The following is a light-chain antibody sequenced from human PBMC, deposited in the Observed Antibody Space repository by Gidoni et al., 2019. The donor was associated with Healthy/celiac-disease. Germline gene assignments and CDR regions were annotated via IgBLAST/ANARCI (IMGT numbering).Light chain of an antibody. J-gene: IGKJ1*01. V-gene: IGKV2-28*01. CDR3: MQALQTPRT. Sequence: EIVMTESPLSLPVTPGEPASISCRSSQSLLHSNGYNYLDWYLQKPGQSPQLLIYLGSNRASGVPDRFRGSGSGTDFTLKISSVEAEDVGVYYCMQALQTPRTFGQGTKVEIK. CDR2: LGS. CDR1: QSLLHSNGYNY.